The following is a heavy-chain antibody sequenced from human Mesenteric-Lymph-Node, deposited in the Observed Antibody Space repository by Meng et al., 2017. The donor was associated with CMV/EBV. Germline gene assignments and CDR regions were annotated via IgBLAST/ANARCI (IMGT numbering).Heavy chain of an antibody. CDR1: GFTFSNFG. V-gene: IGHV3-33*03. Sequence: AASGFTFSNFGMHWVRQAPGKGLEWVAVIWGDGSEKYYSDSVKGRFTISRDNPKNTLYLQMNSLRPEDTAVYFCAKGGSGSYDWFDPWGQGTLVTVSS. CDR3: AKGGSGSYDWFDP. CDR2: IWGDGSEK. J-gene: IGHJ5*02. D-gene: IGHD1-26*01.